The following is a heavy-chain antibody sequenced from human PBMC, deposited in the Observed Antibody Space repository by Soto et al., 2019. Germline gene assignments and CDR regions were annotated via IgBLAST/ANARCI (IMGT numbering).Heavy chain of an antibody. J-gene: IGHJ4*02. CDR2: SIPLAETA. D-gene: IGHD1-1*01. V-gene: IGHV1-69*01. CDR1: GGTFSNYA. CDR3: ATGTRDRWTGEF. Sequence: QVQVVQSGAEVKKPGSSVKVSCKASGGTFSNYAISWVRQAPGHGLEWVGGSIPLAETAVYAQTVQGRLTITGDEITSAAYMELSSLGSEDTVVYCCATGTRDRWTGEFWGQGTLVTVSS.